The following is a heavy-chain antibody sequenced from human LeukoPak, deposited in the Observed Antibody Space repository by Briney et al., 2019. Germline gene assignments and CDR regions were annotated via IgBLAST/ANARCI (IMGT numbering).Heavy chain of an antibody. J-gene: IGHJ4*02. D-gene: IGHD3-10*01. CDR2: IIPSFRRP. CDR3: AREGLFTMVRRGTLDN. V-gene: IGHV1-69*01. CDR1: GGTFSSDG. Sequence: SVKVSCKASGGTFSSDGITWVRQAPGQGLEWMGGIIPSFRRPDYAKRFQGRVTLTADESMSTAYMELSSLRSEDTAVYYCAREGLFTMVRRGTLDNWGQGTLVTVSS.